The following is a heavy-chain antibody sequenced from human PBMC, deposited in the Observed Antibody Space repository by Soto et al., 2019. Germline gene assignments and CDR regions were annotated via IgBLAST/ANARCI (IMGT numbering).Heavy chain of an antibody. V-gene: IGHV4-31*03. CDR3: ARWVDYYDSSGDAFDI. Sequence: SETLSLTCSVSGGSMTSSGHYWTWIRQFPGRGLEWIGYISYSGKTYYNPSLKSRITISVDTSENRLSLKLTSVTAADTALYYCARWVDYYDSSGDAFDIWGQGTMVTVS. D-gene: IGHD3-22*01. CDR2: ISYSGKT. CDR1: GGSMTSSGHY. J-gene: IGHJ3*02.